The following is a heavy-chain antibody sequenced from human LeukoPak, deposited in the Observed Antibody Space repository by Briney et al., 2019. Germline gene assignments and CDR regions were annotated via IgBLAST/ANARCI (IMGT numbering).Heavy chain of an antibody. Sequence: PSETLSLTCAVSGGFISSSNWWSWVRQPPGKGLEWIGEIYHSGSTNYNPSLKSRVTISVDKSKNQFSLKLSSVTAADTAVYYCARVLRRDGYNYDWGQGTMVTVSS. J-gene: IGHJ3*01. CDR2: IYHSGST. V-gene: IGHV4-4*02. CDR1: GGFISSSNW. CDR3: ARVLRRDGYNYD. D-gene: IGHD5-24*01.